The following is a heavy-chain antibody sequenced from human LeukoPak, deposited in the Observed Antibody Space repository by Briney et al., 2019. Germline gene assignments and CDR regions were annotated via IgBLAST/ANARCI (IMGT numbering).Heavy chain of an antibody. V-gene: IGHV1-18*01. Sequence: GASVKVSCKASGYTFTSYGISWVRQAPGQGLEWMGWISAYNGNTNYAQKLQGRVTMTTDTSTSTAYMELRSLRSDDTAVYYCVSYGVGSGSEDPFDYWGQGTLVTVSS. CDR1: GYTFTSYG. D-gene: IGHD3-10*01. J-gene: IGHJ4*02. CDR3: VSYGVGSGSEDPFDY. CDR2: ISAYNGNT.